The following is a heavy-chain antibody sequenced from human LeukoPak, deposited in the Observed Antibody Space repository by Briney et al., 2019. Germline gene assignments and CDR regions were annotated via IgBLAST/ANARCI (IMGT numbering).Heavy chain of an antibody. J-gene: IGHJ4*02. CDR3: ARDLVRGVIPRPFDY. V-gene: IGHV3-66*01. CDR1: GFTVSSNY. Sequence: GGSLRLSCAASGFTVSSNYMTWVRQAPGKGLEWVSVMYTLGNTYYADSVRGRFTISRDNSKNTLYLQMNSLRAEDTAVYYCARDLVRGVIPRPFDYWGQGTLVTVSS. D-gene: IGHD3-10*01. CDR2: MYTLGNT.